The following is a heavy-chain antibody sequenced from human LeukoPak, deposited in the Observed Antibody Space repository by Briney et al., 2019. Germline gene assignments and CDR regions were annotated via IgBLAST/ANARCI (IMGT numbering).Heavy chain of an antibody. CDR1: GFAFETYT. CDR3: AKGLFSGYDKYLDS. D-gene: IGHD5-12*01. CDR2: ISSTSSDI. Sequence: GGSLRLSCVASGFAFETYTMNWDRQAPGKGLEWVSFISSTSSDINYADSVRDRFTISRDNAKNSLFLQMDSLRVEDTAVYYCAKGLFSGYDKYLDSWGQGTLVTVSS. J-gene: IGHJ4*02. V-gene: IGHV3-21*04.